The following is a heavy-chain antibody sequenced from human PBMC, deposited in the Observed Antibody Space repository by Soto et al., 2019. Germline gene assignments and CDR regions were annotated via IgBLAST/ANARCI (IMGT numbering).Heavy chain of an antibody. CDR3: AKTYSSGYYGLDY. CDR2: ISGSGGST. CDR1: GFTFSTYA. Sequence: EVQLLESGGGLVQPGGSLRLSCAASGFTFSTYAMSWVRQASGKGLEWVSAISGSGGSTYYADSVKGRFTISRDNSKNTLDLQMNSLRAEDTAVYYCAKTYSSGYYGLDYWGQGTLVTVSS. V-gene: IGHV3-23*01. D-gene: IGHD3-22*01. J-gene: IGHJ4*02.